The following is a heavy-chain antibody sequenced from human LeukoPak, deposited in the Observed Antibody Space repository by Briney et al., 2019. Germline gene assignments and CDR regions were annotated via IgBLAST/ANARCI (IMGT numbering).Heavy chain of an antibody. J-gene: IGHJ3*02. D-gene: IGHD3-10*01. CDR1: GYTFTSYG. Sequence: ASVKVSCKASGYTFTSYGISWVRQAPGQGLEWMGWISAYNGNTNYAQKFQGRVTMTRDTSISTAYMELSSLTSEDTAVYYCARFYGSDLDAFDIWGQGTMVTVSS. V-gene: IGHV1-18*01. CDR2: ISAYNGNT. CDR3: ARFYGSDLDAFDI.